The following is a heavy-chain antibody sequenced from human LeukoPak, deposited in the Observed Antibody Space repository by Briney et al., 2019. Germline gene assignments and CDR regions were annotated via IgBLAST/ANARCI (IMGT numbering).Heavy chain of an antibody. CDR1: GFTFNTYW. J-gene: IGHJ4*02. D-gene: IGHD6-6*01. Sequence: GGSLRLSCAASGFTFNTYWMHWVRQVPGKGLEWVSSISSSSSYIYYADSVKGRFTISRDNAKNSLYLQMNSLRAENTAVYYCARDSDARPIDYWGQGTLVTVSS. CDR3: ARDSDARPIDY. CDR2: ISSSSSYI. V-gene: IGHV3-21*01.